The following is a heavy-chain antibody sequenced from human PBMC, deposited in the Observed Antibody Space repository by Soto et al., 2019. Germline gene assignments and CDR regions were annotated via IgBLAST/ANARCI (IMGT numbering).Heavy chain of an antibody. J-gene: IGHJ6*02. CDR2: MNPNSGNT. Sequence: ASVKVSCKASGYTFTSYDINWVRQATGQGLEWMGWMNPNSGNTGYAQKFQGRVTMTRSTSISTAYMELSSLRSEDTAVYYCVGSDFWSGYPYYYYYGMDVWGQGTTVTVSS. V-gene: IGHV1-8*01. CDR3: VGSDFWSGYPYYYYYGMDV. D-gene: IGHD3-3*01. CDR1: GYTFTSYD.